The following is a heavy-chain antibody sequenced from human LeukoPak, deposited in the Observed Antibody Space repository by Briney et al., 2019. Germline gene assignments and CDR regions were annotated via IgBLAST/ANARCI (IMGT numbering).Heavy chain of an antibody. CDR3: AKVWGSYSTGYFDY. CDR2: ISGSGGSI. V-gene: IGHV3-23*01. CDR1: RFTFSSYA. J-gene: IGHJ4*02. D-gene: IGHD1-26*01. Sequence: GGSLRLSCAASRFTFSSYAMNWVRQAPGKGLEWVSAISGSGGSIYYTDSVRGRFTISRDNSKNTLYLQMNSLRAEDTAVYYCAKVWGSYSTGYFDYWGQGTLVTVSS.